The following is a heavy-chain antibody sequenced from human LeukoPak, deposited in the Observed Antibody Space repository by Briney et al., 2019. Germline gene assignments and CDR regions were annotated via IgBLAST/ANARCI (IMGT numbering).Heavy chain of an antibody. CDR3: ARRSKLRYFDWFRL. V-gene: IGHV4-39*01. D-gene: IGHD3-9*01. Sequence: PSETLSLTCTVSGGSIISNTYCWGWIRQPPGKGLEWIGSFCYSGSTYSNPSLKSRVTISVDTSKYQFSLKLSSVTAADTAVYYCARRSKLRYFDWFRLWGQGTLVTVSS. J-gene: IGHJ5*02. CDR1: GGSIISNTYC. CDR2: FCYSGST.